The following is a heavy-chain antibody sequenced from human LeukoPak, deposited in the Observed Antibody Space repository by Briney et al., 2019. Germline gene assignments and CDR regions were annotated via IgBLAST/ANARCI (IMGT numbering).Heavy chain of an antibody. D-gene: IGHD3-9*01. CDR1: GGSISSYY. CDR3: ARVLRYFDWLGPFDY. J-gene: IGHJ4*02. Sequence: SETLSLTCTVSGGSISSYYWSWIRQPPGKGLEWIGYIYYSGSTNHNPSLKSRVTISVDTSKNQFSLKLSSVTAADTAVYYCARVLRYFDWLGPFDYWGQGTLVTVSS. CDR2: IYYSGST. V-gene: IGHV4-59*01.